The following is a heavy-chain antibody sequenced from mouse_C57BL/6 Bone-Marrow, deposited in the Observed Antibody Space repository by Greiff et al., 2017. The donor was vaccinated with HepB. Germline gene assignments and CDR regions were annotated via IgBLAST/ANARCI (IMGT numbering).Heavy chain of an antibody. CDR1: GIDFSRYW. V-gene: IGHV4-1*01. CDR2: INPDSSTI. D-gene: IGHD2-2*01. J-gene: IGHJ4*01. Sequence: EVKLVESGGGLVQPGGSLKLSCAASGIDFSRYWMSWVRRAPGKGLEWIGEINPDSSTINYAPSLKDKFIISRDNAKNTLYLQMSKVRSEDTALYYCARPGVTTRDYYAMDYWGQGTSVTVSS. CDR3: ARPGVTTRDYYAMDY.